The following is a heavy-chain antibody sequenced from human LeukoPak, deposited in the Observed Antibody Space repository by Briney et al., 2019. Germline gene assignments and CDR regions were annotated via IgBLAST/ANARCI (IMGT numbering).Heavy chain of an antibody. CDR1: GYSFANYW. J-gene: IGHJ4*02. CDR2: IHPGDSDT. Sequence: GESLKISCKGSGYSFANYWIGWVRQMPGKGLEWMGIIHPGDSDTRYSPSFQGQVTISADKSISTVYLQWRSLKASDMALYYCVRSESGTYYFDYWGQGTLVIVSS. V-gene: IGHV5-51*01. D-gene: IGHD3-10*01. CDR3: VRSESGTYYFDY.